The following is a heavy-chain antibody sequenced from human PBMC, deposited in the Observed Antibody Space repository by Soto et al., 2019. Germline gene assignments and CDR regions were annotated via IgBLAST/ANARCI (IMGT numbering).Heavy chain of an antibody. CDR3: AVRCDGTHCLAHFDH. V-gene: IGHV1-69*06. CDR1: GGTFNNSV. CDR2: IIPIFGTP. Sequence: QVQLVQSGAEVKKPGSSVQVSCRASGGTFNNSVINWVRQAPGQGLEWMAGIIPIFGTPNYAQKFQGRVTITADKSTSPAYMELDSRRAEDRAVYYCAVRCDGTHCLAHFDHWCQGTLVTVPS. D-gene: IGHD2-21*01. J-gene: IGHJ4*02.